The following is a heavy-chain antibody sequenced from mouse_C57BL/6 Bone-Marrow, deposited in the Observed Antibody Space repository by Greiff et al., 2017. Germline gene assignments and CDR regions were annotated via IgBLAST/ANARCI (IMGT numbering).Heavy chain of an antibody. J-gene: IGHJ3*01. CDR1: GFNIKDDY. V-gene: IGHV14-4*01. CDR2: IDPENGDT. Sequence: EVKLMESGAELVRPGASVKLSCTASGFNIKDDYMHWVKQRPEQGLEWIGWIDPENGDTEYASKFQGKATITADTSSNTAYLQLSSLTSEDTAVYYCTTFPNLFFAYWGQGTLVTVSA. D-gene: IGHD1-1*01. CDR3: TTFPNLFFAY.